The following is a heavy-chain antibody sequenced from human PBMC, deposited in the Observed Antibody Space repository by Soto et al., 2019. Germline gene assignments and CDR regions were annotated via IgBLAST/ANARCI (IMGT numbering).Heavy chain of an antibody. J-gene: IGHJ4*02. CDR1: GFTFSSYA. D-gene: IGHD3-9*01. CDR3: AHFDWFIDY. CDR2: ISGSGAST. V-gene: IGHV3-23*01. Sequence: GGSLRLSCAASGFTFSSYAMSWVRQAPGKGLEWVPAISGSGASTYYADSVKGRFTISRDNSKNTLYLQMNSLRAEDTAVYYCAHFDWFIDYWGQGTLVTVSS.